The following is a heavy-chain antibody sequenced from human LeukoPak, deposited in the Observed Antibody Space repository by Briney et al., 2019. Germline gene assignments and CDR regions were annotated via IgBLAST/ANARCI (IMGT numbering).Heavy chain of an antibody. D-gene: IGHD3-3*01. V-gene: IGHV3-74*01. J-gene: IGHJ6*03. Sequence: GGSLRLSCAASGFTFSSYWMHWVRQAPGKGLVWVSRINSDGSSTSYADSVKGRFTISRDNAKNTLYLQMNSLRAEDTAVYYCARDASGGDFWSGYYYYYYMDVWGKGTTVTVSS. CDR1: GFTFSSYW. CDR2: INSDGSST. CDR3: ARDASGGDFWSGYYYYYYMDV.